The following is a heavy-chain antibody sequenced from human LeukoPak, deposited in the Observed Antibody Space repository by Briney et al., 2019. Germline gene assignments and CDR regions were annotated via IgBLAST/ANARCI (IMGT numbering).Heavy chain of an antibody. CDR2: ISTSSSYI. CDR3: ARGALGVDPDAFDI. V-gene: IGHV3-21*01. J-gene: IGHJ3*02. Sequence: GGSLRLSCAASGFTFSSYTMNWVRQAPGKGLEWVSSISTSSSYIYYADSVKGRFTISRDNAKNTLYLQMNSLRAEDTAVYYCARGALGVDPDAFDIWGQGTMVTVSS. D-gene: IGHD3-3*01. CDR1: GFTFSSYT.